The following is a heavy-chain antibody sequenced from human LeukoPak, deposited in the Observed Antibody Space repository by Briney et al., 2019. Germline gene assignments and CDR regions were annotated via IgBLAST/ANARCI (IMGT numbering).Heavy chain of an antibody. CDR2: IYYSGST. CDR3: ARGRREPAYYYYMDV. V-gene: IGHV4-59*01. Sequence: SETLSLTCTVSGGSISSYYWSWIRQPPGKGLEWIGYIYYSGSTNYNPSLKSRVTISVDTSKNQFSLKLSSVTAADTAVYYCARGRREPAYYYYMDVWGKGTTVTVSS. D-gene: IGHD1-26*01. J-gene: IGHJ6*03. CDR1: GGSISSYY.